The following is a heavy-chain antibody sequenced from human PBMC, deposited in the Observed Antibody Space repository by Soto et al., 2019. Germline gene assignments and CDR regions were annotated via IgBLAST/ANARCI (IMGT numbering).Heavy chain of an antibody. D-gene: IGHD4-17*01. V-gene: IGHV4-39*01. J-gene: IGHJ6*02. Sequence: PSETLSLTCTVSGASISSSSYYWGWIRQPPGKGLEWIGSLYYSGSTYYNPSLKSRVTISVDTSKHQFSLKLSSVTAADTAVYYCARVDYGAYYYYGMDFWGQGTTVT. CDR3: ARVDYGAYYYYGMDF. CDR2: LYYSGST. CDR1: GASISSSSYY.